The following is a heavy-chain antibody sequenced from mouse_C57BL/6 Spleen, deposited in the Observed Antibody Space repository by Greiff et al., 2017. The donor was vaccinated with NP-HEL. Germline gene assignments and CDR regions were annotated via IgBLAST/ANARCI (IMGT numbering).Heavy chain of an antibody. V-gene: IGHV3-6*01. CDR1: GYSITSGYY. CDR3: ARGDYDVLDY. CDR2: ISYDGSN. Sequence: EESGPGLVKPSQSLSLTCSVTGYSITSGYYWNWIRQFPGNKLEWMGYISYDGSNNYNPSLKNRISITRDTSKNQFFLKLNSVTTEDTATYYCARGDYDVLDYWGQGTTLTVSS. D-gene: IGHD2-4*01. J-gene: IGHJ2*01.